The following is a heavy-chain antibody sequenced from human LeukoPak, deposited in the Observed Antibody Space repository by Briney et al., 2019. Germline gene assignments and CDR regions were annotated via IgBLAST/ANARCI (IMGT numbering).Heavy chain of an antibody. J-gene: IGHJ4*02. V-gene: IGHV3-21*01. Sequence: GGSLRLSCAASGFTFSSYSMNWVRQAPGKGLEWASYISSSSTYIYYADSVKDRFTISRDNAKNSLYLQMNSLRAEDTAVYYCASTTGDRDYWGQGTLVTASS. CDR1: GFTFSSYS. D-gene: IGHD7-27*01. CDR2: ISSSSTYI. CDR3: ASTTGDRDY.